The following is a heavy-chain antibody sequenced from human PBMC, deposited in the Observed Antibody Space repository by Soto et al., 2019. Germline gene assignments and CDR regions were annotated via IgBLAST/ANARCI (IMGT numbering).Heavy chain of an antibody. CDR3: ASNLDHYYDSSGYYYDLSY. V-gene: IGHV1-18*01. CDR1: GYTFTSYG. J-gene: IGHJ4*02. Sequence: GASVKVSCKASGYTFTSYGISWVRQSPGQGLEWMGWISAYNGNTNYAQKLQGRVTMTTDTSTSTAYMELRSLRSDDTAVYYCASNLDHYYDSSGYYYDLSYWGQGTLVTVSS. CDR2: ISAYNGNT. D-gene: IGHD3-22*01.